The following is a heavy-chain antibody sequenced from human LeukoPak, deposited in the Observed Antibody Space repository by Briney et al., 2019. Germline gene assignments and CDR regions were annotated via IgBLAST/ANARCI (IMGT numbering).Heavy chain of an antibody. CDR2: IYYSGST. CDR1: GGSISSYY. J-gene: IGHJ4*02. CDR3: ARYKMDYGDYYYFDY. D-gene: IGHD4-17*01. V-gene: IGHV4-59*01. Sequence: SETLSLTCTVSGGSISSYYWSWIRQPPGKGLEWSGYIYYSGSTNYNPSLKGRVTISVDTSKNQFSLKLSSVTAADTAVYYGARYKMDYGDYYYFDYWGQGTLVTVSS.